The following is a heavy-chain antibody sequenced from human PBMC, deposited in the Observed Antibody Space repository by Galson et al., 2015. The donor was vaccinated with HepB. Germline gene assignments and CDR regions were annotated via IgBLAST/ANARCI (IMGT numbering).Heavy chain of an antibody. CDR1: GFTFSNYA. V-gene: IGHV3-23*01. D-gene: IGHD1-26*01. Sequence: SLRLSCAASGFTFSNYAMSWVRQAPGKGLEWVSAVPGSAVNTYYADSVKGRFTISRDNSKNTLYLQMNSLRAEDTAVYYCAKGPVVGSTTYFDYWGQGTLVTVSS. CDR2: VPGSAVNT. CDR3: AKGPVVGSTTYFDY. J-gene: IGHJ4*02.